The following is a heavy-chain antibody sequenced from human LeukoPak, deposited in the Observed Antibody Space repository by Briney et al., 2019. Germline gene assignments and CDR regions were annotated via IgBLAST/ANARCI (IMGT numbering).Heavy chain of an antibody. J-gene: IGHJ4*02. V-gene: IGHV3-11*06. CDR1: GFTFSDYY. CDR3: ARDLTGTTPGDC. CDR2: ISSSSSYT. Sequence: GRSLRLSCAASGFTFSDYYMSWIRQAPGKGLEWVSYISSSSSYTNYADSVKGRFTISRDNAKNSLYLQMNSLRAEDTAVYYCARDLTGTTPGDCWGQGTLVTVSS. D-gene: IGHD1-20*01.